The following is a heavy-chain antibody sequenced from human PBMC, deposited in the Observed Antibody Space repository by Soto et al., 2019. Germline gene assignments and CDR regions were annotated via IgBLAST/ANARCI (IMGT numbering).Heavy chain of an antibody. CDR1: GGSFSGYY. V-gene: IGHV4-34*01. CDR2: INHSGST. D-gene: IGHD2-2*02. Sequence: SETLSLTCAVYGGSFSGYYWSWIRQPPGKGLEWIGEINHSGSTNYNPSLKSRVTISVDTSKNQFSLKLSSVTAADTAVYYCARAIVVVPAAINWFDPWGQGTLVTVSS. CDR3: ARAIVVVPAAINWFDP. J-gene: IGHJ5*02.